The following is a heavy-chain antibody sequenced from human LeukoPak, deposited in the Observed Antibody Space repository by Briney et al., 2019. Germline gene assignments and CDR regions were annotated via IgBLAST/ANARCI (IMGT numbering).Heavy chain of an antibody. CDR1: GYTFSSYG. D-gene: IGHD6-13*01. J-gene: IGHJ5*02. Sequence: ASVTVSCMASGYTFSSYGISWVRPAPGRGLEWVGWIDTYSGKTNYEQKFQGRVTMTSDTSTSTAYMELRSLRSDDTAVYYCARDRGIAEADSFDPWGQGTLVTVSS. CDR3: ARDRGIAEADSFDP. V-gene: IGHV1-18*01. CDR2: IDTYSGKT.